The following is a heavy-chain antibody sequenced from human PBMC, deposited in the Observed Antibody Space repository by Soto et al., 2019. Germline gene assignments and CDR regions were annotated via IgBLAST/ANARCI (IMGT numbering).Heavy chain of an antibody. CDR1: GGSISGYY. J-gene: IGHJ6*02. Sequence: PSEILSLTCTVSGGSISGYYWSWIRQPPGKGLEWIGYIYYSGSTNYNPSLKSRVTISVDTSKNQFSLKLSSVTAADTAVYYCASSTSSSPFYYYGMDVWGQGTTVTVSS. D-gene: IGHD2-2*01. V-gene: IGHV4-59*01. CDR3: ASSTSSSPFYYYGMDV. CDR2: IYYSGST.